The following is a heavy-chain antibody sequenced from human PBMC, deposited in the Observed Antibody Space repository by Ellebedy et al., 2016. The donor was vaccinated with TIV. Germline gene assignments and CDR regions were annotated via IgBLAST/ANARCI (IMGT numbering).Heavy chain of an antibody. V-gene: IGHV3-23*01. J-gene: IGHJ4*02. D-gene: IGHD6-13*01. Sequence: PGGSLRLSCEASGFTFSSYAMSWVRQAPGKGLEWVSTIGGSGDEIHYADSVKGRFSISRDNFKNTLCLQMNSPRAEDTAVYYCAKLAGISSWYAEYWGQGTLVTVSS. CDR3: AKLAGISSWYAEY. CDR2: IGGSGDEI. CDR1: GFTFSSYA.